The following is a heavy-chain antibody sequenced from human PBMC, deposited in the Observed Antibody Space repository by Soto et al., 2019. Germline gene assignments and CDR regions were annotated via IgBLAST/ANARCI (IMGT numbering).Heavy chain of an antibody. D-gene: IGHD2-8*02. CDR3: ARDVLDWNYSDY. CDR1: GGSFSSYT. V-gene: IGHV1-69*08. CDR2: IIPILGIA. Sequence: QVQLVQSGAEVKKPWSSVKVSCKASGGSFSSYTISWVRQASGQGLEWMGRIIPILGIANYAQKFQGRVTITADKSTSTAYMEMSSLRSEDTAVYYCARDVLDWNYSDYWGQGTLVTVSS. J-gene: IGHJ4*02.